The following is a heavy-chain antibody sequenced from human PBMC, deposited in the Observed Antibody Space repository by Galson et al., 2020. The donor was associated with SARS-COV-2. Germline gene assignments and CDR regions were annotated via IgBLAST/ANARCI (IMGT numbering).Heavy chain of an antibody. D-gene: IGHD3-9*01. CDR2: IYYSGST. Sequence: LSLTCTVSGGSISSYYWSWIRQPPGKGLEWIGYIYYSGSTNYNPSLKSRVTISVDTSKNQFSLKLSSVTAADTAVYYCARARPLRYFDWPYDRYYDGMDVWGQGTTVTVSS. CDR1: GGSISSYY. J-gene: IGHJ6*02. CDR3: ARARPLRYFDWPYDRYYDGMDV. V-gene: IGHV4-59*01.